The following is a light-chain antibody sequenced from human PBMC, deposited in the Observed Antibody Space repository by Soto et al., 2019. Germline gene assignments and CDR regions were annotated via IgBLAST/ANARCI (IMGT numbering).Light chain of an antibody. CDR3: QQYSSSPRT. CDR2: DAS. CDR1: QSVSSY. Sequence: EIVLTQSPATLSLSPGERATLSCRASQSVSSYLAWYQQRPGQAPSLLIYDASNRARGIPARFSGSGSGTDFTLTLNRLEPEDFAVYYCQQYSSSPRTFGQGTKVDIK. J-gene: IGKJ1*01. V-gene: IGKV3-20*01.